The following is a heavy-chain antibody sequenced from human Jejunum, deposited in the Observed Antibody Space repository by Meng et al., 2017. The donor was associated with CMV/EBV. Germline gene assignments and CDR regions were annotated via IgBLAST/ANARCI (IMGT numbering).Heavy chain of an antibody. J-gene: IGHJ4*02. Sequence: GFAFSDYSMCWIRQGPGKGLEWVSYISSSGSTIYYADSVKSQFTISRDNAKNSLYLQMNSLRAEDTAVYYCARTHYYDSSGPLDYWGQGTLVTVSS. D-gene: IGHD3-22*01. CDR1: GFAFSDYS. CDR3: ARTHYYDSSGPLDY. V-gene: IGHV3-11*01. CDR2: ISSSGSTI.